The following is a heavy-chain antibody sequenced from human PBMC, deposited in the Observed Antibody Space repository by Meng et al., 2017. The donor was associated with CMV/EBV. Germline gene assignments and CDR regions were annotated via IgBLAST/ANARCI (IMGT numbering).Heavy chain of an antibody. CDR2: VYYSGST. CDR3: ARVDRVLIFDY. D-gene: IGHD3/OR15-3a*01. Sequence: LLRSSGPGLVKPSATLSPTCTVSGESLSSSSYYWGLFRKPTGKELEWIGIVYYSGSTYYNPSLKSRVTISLDTSTNQFSLTLSSLTAEDTAVYYCARVDRVLIFDYWGQGTLVTVSS. V-gene: IGHV4-39*07. CDR1: GESLSSSSYY. J-gene: IGHJ4*02.